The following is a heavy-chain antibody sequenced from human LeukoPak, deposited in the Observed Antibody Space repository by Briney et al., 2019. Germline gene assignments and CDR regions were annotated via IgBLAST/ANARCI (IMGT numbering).Heavy chain of an antibody. CDR3: VGGSGWLFDY. V-gene: IGHV3-7*01. J-gene: IGHJ4*02. D-gene: IGHD6-19*01. CDR2: IKQDGSEK. CDR1: GFTFRNYP. Sequence: PGGSLRLSCEASGFTFRNYPVHWVRQAPGKGLEWVANIKQDGSEKYYVDSVKGRFTISRDNAKNSVYLQMNSLRAEDTAVYYCVGGSGWLFDYWGQGTLVTVSS.